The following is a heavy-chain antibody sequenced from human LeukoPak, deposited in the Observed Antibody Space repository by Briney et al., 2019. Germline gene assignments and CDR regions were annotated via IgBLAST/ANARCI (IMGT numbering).Heavy chain of an antibody. V-gene: IGHV3-48*01. J-gene: IGHJ3*02. Sequence: PGGSLRLSCAASGFTFSSYSMNWVRQAPGKGLEWVSYISSSSSTIYYADSVKGRFTISRDNAKNSLYLQMNSLRAEDTAVYYCAKDKLPPDYSGSYHDAFDIWGQGTMVTVSS. D-gene: IGHD1-26*01. CDR3: AKDKLPPDYSGSYHDAFDI. CDR1: GFTFSSYS. CDR2: ISSSSSTI.